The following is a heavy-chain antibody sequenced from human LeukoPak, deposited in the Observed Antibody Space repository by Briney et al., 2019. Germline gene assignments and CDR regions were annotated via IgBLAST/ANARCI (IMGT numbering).Heavy chain of an antibody. CDR1: GFTFSTSW. CDR3: VAPTY. V-gene: IGHV3-7*05. J-gene: IGHJ4*02. CDR2: IDRDGSRK. Sequence: GGSLRLSCAASGFTFSTSWMNWVRQAPGKGLEWVTNIDRDGSRKYYVDSVKGRFTISRDNAKDSLYLQMNSLRAEDTAVCYCVAPTYWGRGVLVTVSS.